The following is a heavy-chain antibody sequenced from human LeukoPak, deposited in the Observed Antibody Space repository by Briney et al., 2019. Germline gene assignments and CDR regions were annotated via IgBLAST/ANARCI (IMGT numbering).Heavy chain of an antibody. V-gene: IGHV3-33*01. J-gene: IGHJ5*02. CDR1: GFTFSSYG. CDR3: ARDEGGSTSTNWFDP. Sequence: GRSLRLSCAASGFTFSSYGMHWVRQAPGKGLEWVAVIWYDGSNKYYADSVKGRFTISRDNSKNTLYLQMNSLRSEDTAVYYCARDEGGSTSTNWFDPWGQGTLVTVSS. CDR2: IWYDGSNK. D-gene: IGHD2-2*01.